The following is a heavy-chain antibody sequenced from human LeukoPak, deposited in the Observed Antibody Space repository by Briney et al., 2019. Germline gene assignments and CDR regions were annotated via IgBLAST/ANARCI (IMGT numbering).Heavy chain of an antibody. D-gene: IGHD5-12*01. Sequence: SETLSLTCTVSGGSISSSSYYWGWLRQPPGKGLERIGSIYYRGSTYYNPSLKSRVPISVDTSKNQFSLKLSSVTAADTAVYYCARANSGYYYYYYYMDVWGKGTTVTVSS. CDR2: IYYRGST. J-gene: IGHJ6*03. CDR1: GGSISSSSYY. CDR3: ARANSGYYYYYYYMDV. V-gene: IGHV4-39*07.